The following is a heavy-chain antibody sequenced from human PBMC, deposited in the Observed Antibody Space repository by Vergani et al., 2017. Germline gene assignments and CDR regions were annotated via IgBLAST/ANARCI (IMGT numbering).Heavy chain of an antibody. V-gene: IGHV3-23*01. D-gene: IGHD5-12*01. CDR3: AKAAVTTISLFDY. J-gene: IGHJ4*02. Sequence: EVLLLESGGGLVQPGGSLRLSCVASGFTFSSNAMSWVRQAPGKGLEWVSSISGSGGSTYYADSVKGRFTISRDNPKNTRYLQMTSLRADDSAIYYCAKAAVTTISLFDYWGQGSLVTVYS. CDR2: ISGSGGST. CDR1: GFTFSSNA.